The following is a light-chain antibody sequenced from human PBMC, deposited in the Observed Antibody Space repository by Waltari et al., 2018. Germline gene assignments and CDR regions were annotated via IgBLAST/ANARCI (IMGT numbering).Light chain of an antibody. Sequence: EIVLTQSPGPLSLSPGERAPLSCRASQSVSRALAWYQQNPGQAPRLLIYGASNRATGIPDRFSGSGSGTDFSLIISRLEPEDFAVYYCQHYVSLPVTFGQGTKVEIK. V-gene: IGKV3-20*01. CDR3: QHYVSLPVT. CDR1: QSVSRA. CDR2: GAS. J-gene: IGKJ1*01.